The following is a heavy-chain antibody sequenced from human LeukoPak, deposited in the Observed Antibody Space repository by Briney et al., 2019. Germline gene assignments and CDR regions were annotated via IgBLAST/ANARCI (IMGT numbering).Heavy chain of an antibody. J-gene: IGHJ5*02. V-gene: IGHV1-69*05. CDR2: IIPIFGTA. Sequence: EASVKVSCKASGGTFSSYAISWVRQAPGQGLEWMGGIIPIFGTANYAQKFQGGVTITTDESTSTAYMELSSLRSEDTAVYYCARDLLGYCSSTSCRGTNWFDPWGQGTLVTVSS. CDR3: ARDLLGYCSSTSCRGTNWFDP. CDR1: GGTFSSYA. D-gene: IGHD2-2*01.